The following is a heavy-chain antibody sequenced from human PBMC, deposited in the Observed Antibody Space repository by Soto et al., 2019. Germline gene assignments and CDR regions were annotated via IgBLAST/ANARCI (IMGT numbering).Heavy chain of an antibody. D-gene: IGHD6-6*01. J-gene: IGHJ4*02. CDR2: IYHSGST. CDR1: GGSISSGGYS. Sequence: LSLTCAVSGGSISSGGYSWSWIRQPPGKGLEWIGYIYHSGSTYYNPSLKSRVTISVDRSKNQFSLKLSSVTAADTAVYYCARVEYSSSSGFDYWGQGTLVTVSS. CDR3: ARVEYSSSSGFDY. V-gene: IGHV4-30-2*01.